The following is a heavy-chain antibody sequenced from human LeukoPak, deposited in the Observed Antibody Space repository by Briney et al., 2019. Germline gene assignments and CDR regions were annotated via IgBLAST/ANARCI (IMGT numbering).Heavy chain of an antibody. CDR3: ARDLVNYGDYGYYMDV. D-gene: IGHD4-17*01. CDR1: GFTFSSYG. Sequence: GGYLRLSCAASGFTFSSYGMHWVRKAPGRGLEWVAVISYDGSNKYYADSVKGRFTISRDNSKNTLYLKMNSLRAEDTAVYYCARDLVNYGDYGYYMDVWGKGTTVTVSS. J-gene: IGHJ6*03. V-gene: IGHV3-30*03. CDR2: ISYDGSNK.